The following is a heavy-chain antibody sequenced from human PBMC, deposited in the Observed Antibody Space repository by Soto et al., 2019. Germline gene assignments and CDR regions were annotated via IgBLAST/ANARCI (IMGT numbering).Heavy chain of an antibody. CDR2: ITDDGVGT. D-gene: IGHD3-10*01. CDR1: GFTFSGYA. V-gene: IGHV3-23*01. Sequence: EVQLLESGGGLVQPGGSLRLSCAASGFTFSGYAMSWFRQASGKGLEWVAGITDDGVGTYYADSVKGRFSISRDNSKNTLYLQMNGLRAEDTALYYCAKFKAGTYEKYHFDYWGQGTLVTVSS. J-gene: IGHJ4*02. CDR3: AKFKAGTYEKYHFDY.